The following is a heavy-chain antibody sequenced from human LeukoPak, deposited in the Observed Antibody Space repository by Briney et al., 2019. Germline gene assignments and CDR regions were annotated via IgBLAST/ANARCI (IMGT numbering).Heavy chain of an antibody. V-gene: IGHV3-53*01. CDR3: ARRAGDYSHPYDY. CDR2: IYSGGNT. J-gene: IGHJ4*02. CDR1: GLTVSSNC. Sequence: GGSLRLSCAASGLTVSSNCMSWVRQAPGKGLEWVSFIYSGGNTYYADSVKGRFTISRDNSKNTVHLQMDSLRAEDTAMYYCARRAGDYSHPYDYWGQGTLVTVSS. D-gene: IGHD3-22*01.